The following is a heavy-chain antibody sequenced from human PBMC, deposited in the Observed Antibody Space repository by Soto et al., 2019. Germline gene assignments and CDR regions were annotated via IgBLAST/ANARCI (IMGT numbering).Heavy chain of an antibody. CDR1: GFTFSIFG. V-gene: IGHV3-33*01. CDR2: IWYDGSKK. D-gene: IGHD3-3*01. J-gene: IGHJ6*02. Sequence: PGGSLRRSGAASGFTFSIFGMHWVLQAPCKGLEWVSLIWYDGSKKSYGDSVKGRFTISRDNSRNTVYLQMNSLRADDTAVYYCARDASYYSLWSGYYPSRNGMDVWGQGTTVTVSS. CDR3: ARDASYYSLWSGYYPSRNGMDV.